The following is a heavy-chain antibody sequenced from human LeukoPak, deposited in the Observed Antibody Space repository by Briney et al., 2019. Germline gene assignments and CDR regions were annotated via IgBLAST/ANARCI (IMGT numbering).Heavy chain of an antibody. D-gene: IGHD1-26*01. CDR2: ISGNGGST. V-gene: IGHV3-23*01. Sequence: PGASLRLSCVASGFTFSNYAMSWVRRAPGKGLEWVSAISGNGGSTNYADSVKGRFTISRDNSKNTLHLQINSLRADDTAVYYCAKDQGGGRSITIVGDTRGDFDYWGQGTLVTVSS. CDR3: AKDQGGGRSITIVGDTRGDFDY. CDR1: GFTFSNYA. J-gene: IGHJ4*02.